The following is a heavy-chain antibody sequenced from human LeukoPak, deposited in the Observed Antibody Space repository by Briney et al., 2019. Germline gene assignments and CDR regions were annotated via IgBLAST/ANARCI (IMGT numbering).Heavy chain of an antibody. D-gene: IGHD1/OR15-1a*01. V-gene: IGHV3-9*03. CDR3: AKGGPSWEQLGDFDY. CDR1: GFTFDYYA. Sequence: GGALRLSCGASGFTFDYYAMHSVRQAPGKGLEWVSGIIWKSGSLGYADSVKGRFTISRDNAKNSLYLQMNSLRAEDMALYYCAKGGPSWEQLGDFDYWGQGTLVTVSS. CDR2: IIWKSGSL. J-gene: IGHJ4*02.